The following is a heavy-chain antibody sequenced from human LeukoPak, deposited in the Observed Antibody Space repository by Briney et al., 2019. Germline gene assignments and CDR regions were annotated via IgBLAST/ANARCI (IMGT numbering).Heavy chain of an antibody. CDR2: IYTSGST. Sequence: SETLSLTCTVSGGSISSGSYYWSWIRQPAGKGLEWIGRIYTSGSTNYNPSLKSRVTISVDTSKNQFSLKLSSVTAADTAVYYCARDNGSGWSKYYIDVWGKGTTVTVSS. CDR1: GGSISSGSYY. V-gene: IGHV4-61*02. CDR3: ARDNGSGWSKYYIDV. D-gene: IGHD6-19*01. J-gene: IGHJ6*03.